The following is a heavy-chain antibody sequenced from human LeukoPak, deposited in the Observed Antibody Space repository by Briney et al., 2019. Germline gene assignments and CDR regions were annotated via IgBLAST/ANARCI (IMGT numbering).Heavy chain of an antibody. D-gene: IGHD2-2*01. J-gene: IGHJ4*02. CDR1: GFTFSSYG. CDR2: IWNDGSQK. CDR3: ARVSVVVPAAKGFDY. V-gene: IGHV3-33*01. Sequence: GGSLRLSCAASGFTFSSYGMHWVRQAPGKGLEWVAVIWNDGSQKYYADSVKGRFTISRDNSKNTLYLQMNSLRAEDTAVYYCARVSVVVPAAKGFDYWGQGTLVTVSS.